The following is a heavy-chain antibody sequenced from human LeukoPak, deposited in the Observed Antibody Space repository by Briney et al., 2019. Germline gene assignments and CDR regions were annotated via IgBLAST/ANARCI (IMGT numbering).Heavy chain of an antibody. CDR2: ISSSSSYI. J-gene: IGHJ4*02. Sequence: GGSLRLSCAASAFTFSSYSMNCVRQAPGKGLEWVSSISSSSSYIYYADSVKGRFTISRDNAKNSLYLQMNSLRAEDTDVYYCARDLYSSSSPPLDYWGQGTLVTVSS. D-gene: IGHD6-13*01. CDR3: ARDLYSSSSPPLDY. CDR1: AFTFSSYS. V-gene: IGHV3-21*01.